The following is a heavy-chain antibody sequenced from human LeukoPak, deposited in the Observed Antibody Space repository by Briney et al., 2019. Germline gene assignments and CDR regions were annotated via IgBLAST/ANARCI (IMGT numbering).Heavy chain of an antibody. CDR1: GVTFSSYA. J-gene: IGHJ4*02. CDR3: AKQVGNSGYYPLDY. Sequence: GGSLRLSCAASGVTFSSYAMSWVRQAPGKGLEWVSTISDDGDSTYYADSVKGRFTISRDNSKNTLYLQMSSLRADDTAVYYCAKQVGNSGYYPLDYWGQGTLVTVSS. D-gene: IGHD3-22*01. V-gene: IGHV3-23*01. CDR2: ISDDGDST.